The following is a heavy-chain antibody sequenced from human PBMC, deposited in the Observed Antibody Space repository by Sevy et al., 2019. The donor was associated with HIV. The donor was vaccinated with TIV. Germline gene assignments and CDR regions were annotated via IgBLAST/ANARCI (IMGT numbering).Heavy chain of an antibody. CDR3: VKDRIETILWSKGDWFDP. CDR2: LSSDNAGST. CDR1: GFTFSNYA. J-gene: IGHJ5*02. D-gene: IGHD3-9*01. Sequence: GGSLRLSCSASGFTFSNYAMHWVRQAPGKELEYVSGLSSDNAGSTYYADSVNGRFTISRDNSKNTLYLQMSSLRTEDTAVYYCVKDRIETILWSKGDWFDPWGQGTLVTVSS. V-gene: IGHV3-64D*06.